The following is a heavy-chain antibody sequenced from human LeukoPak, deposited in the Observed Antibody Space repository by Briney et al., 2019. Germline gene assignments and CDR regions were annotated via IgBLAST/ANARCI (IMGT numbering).Heavy chain of an antibody. CDR2: IYYNGDT. J-gene: IGHJ4*02. D-gene: IGHD3-22*01. CDR3: ARGVEGYDVSGFYYDY. Sequence: SETLSLTCTVSGGSVSNSLYYWSWIRQPPGKGLEWIGYIYYNGDTNYNPSLKSRVTISLDTSKNQFSLELTSVTAADTAVYFCARGVEGYDVSGFYYDYWGQGTLVTVSS. V-gene: IGHV4-61*01. CDR1: GGSVSNSLYY.